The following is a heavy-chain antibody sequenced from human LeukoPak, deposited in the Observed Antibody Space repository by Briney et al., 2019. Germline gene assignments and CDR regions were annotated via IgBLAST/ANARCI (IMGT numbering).Heavy chain of an antibody. CDR2: IYTSGST. D-gene: IGHD2-15*01. Sequence: SQTLSLTCTVSGGSISSGSYYWSWIRQPAGKGLEWIGRIYTSGSTNYNPSLKSRVTISVDTSKNQFSLKLSSVTAADTAVYYCARGFRSVVVAGYNDYYYYYMDVWGKGTTVTISS. V-gene: IGHV4-61*02. CDR3: ARGFRSVVVAGYNDYYYYYMDV. CDR1: GGSISSGSYY. J-gene: IGHJ6*03.